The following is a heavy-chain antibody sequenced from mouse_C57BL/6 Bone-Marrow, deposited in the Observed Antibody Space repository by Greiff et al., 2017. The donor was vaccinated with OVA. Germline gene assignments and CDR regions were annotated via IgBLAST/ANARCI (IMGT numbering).Heavy chain of an antibody. CDR2: IDPENGDT. D-gene: IGHD1-1*01. CDR1: GFNIKDDY. V-gene: IGHV14-4*01. J-gene: IGHJ2*01. CDR3: TTGLTTVVATGDY. Sequence: VQLQQSGAELVRPGASVKLSCTASGFNIKDDYMHWVKQRPEQGLEWIGWIDPENGDTEYASKFQGKATITADTSSNTAYLQLSSLTSEDTAVYCCTTGLTTVVATGDYWGQGTTLTVSS.